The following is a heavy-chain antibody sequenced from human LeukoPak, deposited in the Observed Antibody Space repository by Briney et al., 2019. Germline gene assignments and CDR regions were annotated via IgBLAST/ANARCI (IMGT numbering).Heavy chain of an antibody. D-gene: IGHD4-17*01. CDR1: GGSFSGYY. V-gene: IGHV4-34*01. Sequence: SETLSLTCAVYGGSFSGYYWSWIRQPPGKGLEWIGEINHSGSTNYNPSLKSRVTISVDTSKNQFSLKLSSVTAADTAVYYCARRRGGDYGMYYYYYMDVWGKGTTVTISS. J-gene: IGHJ6*03. CDR3: ARRRGGDYGMYYYYYMDV. CDR2: INHSGST.